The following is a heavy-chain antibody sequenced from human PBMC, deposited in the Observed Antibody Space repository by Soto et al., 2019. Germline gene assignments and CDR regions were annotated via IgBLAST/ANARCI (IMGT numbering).Heavy chain of an antibody. D-gene: IGHD3-3*01. Sequence: QVQLVESGGGVVQPGRSQRLSCTASGFTFSSYGMHWVRQAPGKGQEWVAFIWHDGSNSYYVDSVKGRFTISRDNSKNTLYLQMNSLRAEDTAVYYCAKPSYDYWSGYYHPFDYWGQGTLVTVSS. V-gene: IGHV3-33*06. CDR1: GFTFSSYG. J-gene: IGHJ4*02. CDR3: AKPSYDYWSGYYHPFDY. CDR2: IWHDGSNS.